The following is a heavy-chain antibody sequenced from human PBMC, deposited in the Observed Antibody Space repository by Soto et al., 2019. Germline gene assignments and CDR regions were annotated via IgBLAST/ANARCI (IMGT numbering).Heavy chain of an antibody. Sequence: EVQLVESGGGLVQPGGSLRLSCAASGFDFSNAWMHWVRQAPGKGLVWVSHVNSDGTITTYADSVKGRFTTSRDNAKNTVYLQMNSLRVEDSAVYYCTRDQAYSSAAWGQGTPVTVSS. CDR1: GFDFSNAW. CDR3: TRDQAYSSAA. CDR2: VNSDGTIT. V-gene: IGHV3-74*01. J-gene: IGHJ5*02. D-gene: IGHD2-21*01.